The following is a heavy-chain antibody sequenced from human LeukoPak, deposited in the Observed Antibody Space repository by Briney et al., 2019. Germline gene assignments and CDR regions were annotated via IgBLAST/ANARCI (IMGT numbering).Heavy chain of an antibody. CDR1: GGSFSGYY. CDR2: INHSGST. Sequence: SETLSLTCAVYGGSFSGYYWSWIRQPPGKGLEWIGEINHSGSTNYNLSLKSRVTISVDTSKNQFSLKLSSVTAADTAAYYCARGRVTMTSLLRGPAFDIWGQGTMVTVSS. CDR3: ARGRVTMTSLLRGPAFDI. V-gene: IGHV4-34*01. D-gene: IGHD3-22*01. J-gene: IGHJ3*02.